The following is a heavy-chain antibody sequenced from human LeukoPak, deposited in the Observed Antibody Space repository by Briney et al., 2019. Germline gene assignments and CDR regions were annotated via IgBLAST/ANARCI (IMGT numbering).Heavy chain of an antibody. Sequence: GGSLRLSCAASGFTFSSYSMNWVRQAPGKGLEWVSYISSSSSTIYYADSAKGRFTISRDNAKNSLYLQMNSLRAEDTAVYYCAGSLSDIVVVPAARGASGFDYWGQGTLVTVSS. CDR2: ISSSSSTI. CDR1: GFTFSSYS. CDR3: AGSLSDIVVVPAARGASGFDY. D-gene: IGHD2-2*01. J-gene: IGHJ4*02. V-gene: IGHV3-48*01.